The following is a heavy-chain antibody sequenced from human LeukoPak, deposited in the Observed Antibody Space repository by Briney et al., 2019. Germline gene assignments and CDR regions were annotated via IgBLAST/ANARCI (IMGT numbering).Heavy chain of an antibody. Sequence: PGGSLRLSCVASGFTFSSYSMSWVRQAPGKGLEWVSSISGSGTGTYHADSVRGRFTISRDNPKNTLYLQMNSLRDEDTAVYYCAKVSSSGWYAPFDYWGQGTLVTVSS. D-gene: IGHD6-19*01. J-gene: IGHJ4*02. V-gene: IGHV3-23*01. CDR3: AKVSSSGWYAPFDY. CDR1: GFTFSSYS. CDR2: ISGSGTGT.